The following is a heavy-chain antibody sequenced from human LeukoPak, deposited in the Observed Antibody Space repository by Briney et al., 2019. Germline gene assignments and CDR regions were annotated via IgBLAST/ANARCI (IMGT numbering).Heavy chain of an antibody. D-gene: IGHD3-10*01. CDR3: ARDGSYYYAFDI. CDR1: GGSINNSSYY. V-gene: IGHV4-39*07. Sequence: SETLSLTCTVSGGSINNSSYYWGWIRQPPGKGLDWIGYIYYSGSTYYNPSLKSRITISVDTSQNQFSLKLNSVTAADTAVYYCARDGSYYYAFDIWGQGTMVTVSS. J-gene: IGHJ3*02. CDR2: IYYSGST.